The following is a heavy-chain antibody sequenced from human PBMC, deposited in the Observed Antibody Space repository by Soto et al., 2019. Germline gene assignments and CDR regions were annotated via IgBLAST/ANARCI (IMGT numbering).Heavy chain of an antibody. CDR3: ASSSGYPP. CDR1: GFTFSIYW. D-gene: IGHD5-12*01. CDR2: INSDGSRI. V-gene: IGHV3-74*01. Sequence: GGSLRLSCAASGFTFSIYWMHWVRQAPGKGLVWVSRINSDGSRISYADSVKGRCTISRDNAKNTLYMEMNSLRAEDTAVYYCASSSGYPPWGQGTLVTVSS. J-gene: IGHJ5*02.